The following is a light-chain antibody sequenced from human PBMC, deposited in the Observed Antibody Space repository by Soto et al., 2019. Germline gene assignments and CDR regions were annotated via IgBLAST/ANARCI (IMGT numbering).Light chain of an antibody. CDR2: EGG. Sequence: QSVLTQPASVSGSPGQSIALSCTGTSSDVGTYNLVSWYQQHPGKAPKLLISEGGKRPSGVSDRFSGSKSGNTASLTISGLQAEDEADYYCCSFAAGNTYVFATGTKLTVL. J-gene: IGLJ1*01. V-gene: IGLV2-23*01. CDR3: CSFAAGNTYV. CDR1: SSDVGTYNL.